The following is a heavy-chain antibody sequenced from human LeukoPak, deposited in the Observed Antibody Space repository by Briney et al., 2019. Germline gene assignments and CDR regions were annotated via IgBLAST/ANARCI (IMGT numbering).Heavy chain of an antibody. V-gene: IGHV4-34*01. CDR3: ARGTHVIPHDY. J-gene: IGHJ4*02. CDR2: INHSGGT. CDR1: GGSFSGYY. Sequence: SETLSLTCAVYGGSFSGYYWSWIRQPPGKGLEWIGEINHSGGTNYNPSLKSRVTISVDTSKNQFSLKLSSVTAADTAVYYCARGTHVIPHDYWGQGTLVTVSS.